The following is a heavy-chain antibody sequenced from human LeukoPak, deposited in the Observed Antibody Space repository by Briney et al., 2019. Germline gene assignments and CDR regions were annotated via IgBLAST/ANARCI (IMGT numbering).Heavy chain of an antibody. CDR2: TSFDSRSK. V-gene: IGHV3-30*04. CDR1: GFSFGAHA. J-gene: IGHJ5*02. Sequence: GRSLRLSCVGSGFSFGAHAMHWVRQIPGKGLEWVAVTSFDSRSKHYADSVEGRFTISRDNPKKTLYLQMSDLREVDTAMYFCARGNHIYGDQSLDTWGQGTLLTVSS. CDR3: ARGNHIYGDQSLDT. D-gene: IGHD2-21*02.